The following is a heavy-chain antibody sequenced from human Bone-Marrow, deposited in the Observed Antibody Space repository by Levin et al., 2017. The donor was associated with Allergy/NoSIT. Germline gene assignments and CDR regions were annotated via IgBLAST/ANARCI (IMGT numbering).Heavy chain of an antibody. Sequence: GGSLRLSCAVSGFTFSSYWMSWVRQAPGKGLEWVANIKQDGSEKHYVDSVKGRFTISRDNAKNSLYLQMNSLRAEDTAVYFCARDHRGTFDYWGQGTLVTVSS. J-gene: IGHJ4*02. CDR3: ARDHRGTFDY. D-gene: IGHD1-26*01. CDR1: GFTFSSYW. V-gene: IGHV3-7*03. CDR2: IKQDGSEK.